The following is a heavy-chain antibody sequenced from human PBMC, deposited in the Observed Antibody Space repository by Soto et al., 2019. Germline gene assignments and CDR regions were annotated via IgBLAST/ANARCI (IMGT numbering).Heavy chain of an antibody. V-gene: IGHV4-31*03. Sequence: SETLSLTCTVSGGSISSGGYYWSWIRQHPGKALEWIGYIYYSGSTYYNPSLKSRVTISVDTSTNQFSLKLSPVTAADTAVYYCARDIGYCSGGSCYSGNYYYYGMDVWGQGTTVTVSS. CDR3: ARDIGYCSGGSCYSGNYYYYGMDV. D-gene: IGHD2-15*01. CDR1: GGSISSGGYY. CDR2: IYYSGST. J-gene: IGHJ6*02.